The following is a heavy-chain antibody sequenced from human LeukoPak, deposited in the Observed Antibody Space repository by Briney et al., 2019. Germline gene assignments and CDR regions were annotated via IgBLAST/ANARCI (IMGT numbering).Heavy chain of an antibody. D-gene: IGHD3-3*01. Sequence: GGSLRLSCAASGFTFSGSNMHWVRQASGKGLEWVGRIKTKTNSYATAYAASVKGRFTISRDDSKNTAYLQMNSLKTEDTAVYYCTRAGGYDFWIDYWGQGTLVTVSS. J-gene: IGHJ4*02. CDR3: TRAGGYDFWIDY. V-gene: IGHV3-73*01. CDR2: IKTKTNSYAT. CDR1: GFTFSGSN.